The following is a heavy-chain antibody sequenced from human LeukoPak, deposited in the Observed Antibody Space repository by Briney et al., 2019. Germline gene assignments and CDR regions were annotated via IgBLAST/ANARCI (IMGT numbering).Heavy chain of an antibody. CDR3: ARSTTTPINWFDP. CDR1: GFTFSNAW. J-gene: IGHJ5*02. CDR2: IKSKTDGGTT. V-gene: IGHV3-15*01. Sequence: GGSLRLSCAASGFTFSNAWMSWVRQAPGKGLEWVGRIKSKTDGGTTDYAAPVKGRFTISRDDSKNTLYLQMNSLRADDTAVYYCARSTTTPINWFDPWGQGTLVTVSS. D-gene: IGHD4-17*01.